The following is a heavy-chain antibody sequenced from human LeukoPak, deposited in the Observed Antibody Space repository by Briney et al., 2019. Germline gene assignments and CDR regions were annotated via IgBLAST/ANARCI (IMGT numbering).Heavy chain of an antibody. D-gene: IGHD6-13*01. V-gene: IGHV3-23*01. CDR2: ISGSGGST. J-gene: IGHJ4*02. Sequence: PGGSLRLSCAASGFTFSSYAMSWVRQAPGKGLEWVSTISGSGGSTYYADSVKGRFTISRDSSKNTLFLQMISLRAEDTAVYYCAKILRARQPPDYWGQGTLVTVSS. CDR1: GFTFSSYA. CDR3: AKILRARQPPDY.